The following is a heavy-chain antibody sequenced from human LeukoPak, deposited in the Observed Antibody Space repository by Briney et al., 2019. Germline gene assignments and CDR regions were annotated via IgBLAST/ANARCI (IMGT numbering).Heavy chain of an antibody. D-gene: IGHD1-26*01. CDR1: GGSISSGGYY. CDR3: ARRGYSGSHNGVLNWFDP. J-gene: IGHJ5*02. V-gene: IGHV4-30-2*01. Sequence: SETLSLTCTVSGGSISSGGYYWSWIRQPPGKGLEWIGYIYHSGSTYYNPSLKSRVTISVDRSKNQFSLKLSSVTAADTAVYYCARRGYSGSHNGVLNWFDPWGQGTLVTVSS. CDR2: IYHSGST.